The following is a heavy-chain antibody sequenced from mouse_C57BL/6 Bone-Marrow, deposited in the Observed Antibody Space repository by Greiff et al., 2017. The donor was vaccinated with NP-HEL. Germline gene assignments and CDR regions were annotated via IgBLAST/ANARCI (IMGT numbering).Heavy chain of an antibody. CDR2: INPNNGGT. Sequence: VQLQQSGPELVKPGASVKMSCKASGYTFTDYNMHWVKQSHGKSLEWIGYINPNNGGTSYNQKFKGKATLTVNKSSSTAYMELRSLTSEDSAVYYCARKGWLLLYFDYWGQGTTLTVSS. V-gene: IGHV1-22*01. J-gene: IGHJ2*01. CDR3: ARKGWLLLYFDY. CDR1: GYTFTDYN. D-gene: IGHD2-3*01.